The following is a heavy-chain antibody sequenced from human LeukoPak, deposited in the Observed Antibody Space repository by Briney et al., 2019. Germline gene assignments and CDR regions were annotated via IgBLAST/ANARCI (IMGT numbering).Heavy chain of an antibody. Sequence: PSETLSLTCTVSGGSISSYYWSWIRQPPGKGLEWIGYIYYSGSTNYNPSLKSRVTISVDTSKNQFSLKLSSVTAADTAVYYCASRIPGIAAAGAFDIWGQRTMVTVSS. V-gene: IGHV4-59*01. J-gene: IGHJ3*02. CDR1: GGSISSYY. D-gene: IGHD6-13*01. CDR3: ASRIPGIAAAGAFDI. CDR2: IYYSGST.